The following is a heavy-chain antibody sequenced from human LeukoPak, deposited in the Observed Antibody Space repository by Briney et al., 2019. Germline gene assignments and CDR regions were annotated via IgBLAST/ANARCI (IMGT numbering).Heavy chain of an antibody. Sequence: KASETLSLTCTVSGGSISSIIYYWGWIRQPPGKGLEWIGTIYYSGSTYYNLSHKSRVTISVDTSRNQFSLKLSSVTAADTAVYYCARHSRSVDYGSGSYTWDYWGQGALVTVSS. CDR1: GGSISSIIYY. V-gene: IGHV4-39*01. D-gene: IGHD3-10*01. J-gene: IGHJ4*02. CDR2: IYYSGST. CDR3: ARHSRSVDYGSGSYTWDY.